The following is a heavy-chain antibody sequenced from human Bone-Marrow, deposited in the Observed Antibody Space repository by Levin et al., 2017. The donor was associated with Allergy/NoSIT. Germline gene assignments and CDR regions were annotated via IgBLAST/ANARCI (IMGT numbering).Heavy chain of an antibody. CDR2: IIPIFGTA. V-gene: IGHV1-69*01. J-gene: IGHJ4*02. CDR3: ARTLGATLDY. CDR1: GGTFSSYA. D-gene: IGHD1-26*01. Sequence: KISCKASGGTFSSYAISWVRQAPGQGLEWMGGIIPIFGTANYAQKFQGRVTITADESTSTAYMELSSLRSEDTAVYYCARTLGATLDYWGQGTLVTVSS.